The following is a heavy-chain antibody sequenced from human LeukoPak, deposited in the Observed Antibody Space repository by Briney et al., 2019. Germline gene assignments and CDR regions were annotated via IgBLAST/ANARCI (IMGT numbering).Heavy chain of an antibody. J-gene: IGHJ4*02. V-gene: IGHV3-23*01. CDR3: AKASMVRGVNDY. CDR2: ISGSGGST. Sequence: GGSLRLSCAASGFTVSSNYMTWVRQAPGKGLEWVSAISGSGGSTYYADSVKGRFTISRDNSKNTLYLQMNSLRAEDTAVYYCAKASMVRGVNDYWGQGTLVTVSS. CDR1: GFTVSSNY. D-gene: IGHD3-10*01.